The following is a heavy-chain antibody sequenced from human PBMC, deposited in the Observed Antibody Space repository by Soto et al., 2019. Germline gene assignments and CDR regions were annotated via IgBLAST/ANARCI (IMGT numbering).Heavy chain of an antibody. D-gene: IGHD2-15*01. V-gene: IGHV3-33*03. J-gene: IGHJ3*02. Sequence: GGSLRLSCAASGFTFSSYGMHWVRQAPGKGLEWVSAIRYNGSNKYYADSVKGRFTISRDNAKNSLYLQMNSLRGEDTAVCYCATGYCSGGSCYGAFDIWGQGTMVTVSS. CDR1: GFTFSSYG. CDR3: ATGYCSGGSCYGAFDI. CDR2: IRYNGSNK.